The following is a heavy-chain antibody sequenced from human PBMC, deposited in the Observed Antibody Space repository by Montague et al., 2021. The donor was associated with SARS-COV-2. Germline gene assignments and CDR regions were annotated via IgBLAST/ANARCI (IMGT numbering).Heavy chain of an antibody. CDR3: ARAYCGGDCHVGP. D-gene: IGHD2-21*02. CDR1: VGSTSNYY. Sequence: SETLSLTCTVSVGSTSNYYWTWIRQPPGKGLEWIGYIYDSGSAXXXPSXKGRSTISVDTSNNQFSLRLSSVTAADTAVYYCARAYCGGDCHVGPWGQGILVTVSS. J-gene: IGHJ5*02. CDR2: IYDSGSA. V-gene: IGHV4-59*01.